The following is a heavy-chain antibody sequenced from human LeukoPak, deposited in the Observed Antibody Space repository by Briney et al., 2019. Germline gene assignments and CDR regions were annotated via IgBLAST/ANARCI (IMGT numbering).Heavy chain of an antibody. V-gene: IGHV3-23*01. D-gene: IGHD3-10*01. CDR3: AKSYNNPTVAVRVRGVIPYFDY. CDR2: VSGSGADT. J-gene: IGHJ4*02. Sequence: GGSLRLSCAASGFTFSSYDMNWVRQAPGKGLEWVAGVSGSGADTHYADSVKGRFTTSRDNSRTTLYLQMISLRADDTAVYYCAKSYNNPTVAVRVRGVIPYFDYWGQGSLVTVSS. CDR1: GFTFSSYD.